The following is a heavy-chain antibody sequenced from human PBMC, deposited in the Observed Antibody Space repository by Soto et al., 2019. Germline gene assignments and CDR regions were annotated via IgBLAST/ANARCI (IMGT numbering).Heavy chain of an antibody. CDR3: ARGGCGGDCPYLENWFDP. J-gene: IGHJ5*02. CDR1: GGSISSGGYS. CDR2: IYHSGST. Sequence: SETPSLTCAVSGGSISSGGYSWSWIRQPPGKGLEWIGYIYHSGSTYYNPSLKSRVTISVDRSKNQFSLKLSSVTAADTAVYYCARGGCGGDCPYLENWFDPWGQGTLVTVSS. D-gene: IGHD2-21*02. V-gene: IGHV4-30-2*01.